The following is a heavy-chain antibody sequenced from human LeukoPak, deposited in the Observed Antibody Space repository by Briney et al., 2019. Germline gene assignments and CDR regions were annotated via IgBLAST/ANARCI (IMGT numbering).Heavy chain of an antibody. CDR2: IYYSGST. J-gene: IGHJ6*04. D-gene: IGHD2-15*01. CDR3: ARDQVVVAAPNYYYYGMEV. Sequence: SQTQYLTCTVSGGSISSGGYYGSWIRQHPGKGLEWIGYIYYSGSTYYNPSLKSRVTISVDTSKNQFSLKLSSVTAADTAVYYCARDQVVVAAPNYYYYGMEVWGKGTTVTVSS. CDR1: GGSISSGGYY. V-gene: IGHV4-31*03.